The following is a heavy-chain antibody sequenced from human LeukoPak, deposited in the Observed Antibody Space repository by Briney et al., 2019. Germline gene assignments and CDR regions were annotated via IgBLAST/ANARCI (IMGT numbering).Heavy chain of an antibody. V-gene: IGHV4-31*03. CDR3: ARSFSGWYGLDAFDI. CDR1: GGSISSGGYY. D-gene: IGHD6-19*01. J-gene: IGHJ3*02. Sequence: SETLSLTCTVSGGSISSGGYYWSWIRQHPGQGLEWIGYIYYSGSTYYNPSLKSRVTMSVDTSKNQFSLKLSSVTAADTAVYYCARSFSGWYGLDAFDIWGQGTMVTVSS. CDR2: IYYSGST.